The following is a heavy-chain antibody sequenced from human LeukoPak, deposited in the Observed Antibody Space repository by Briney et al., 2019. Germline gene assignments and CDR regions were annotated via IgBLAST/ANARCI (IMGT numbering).Heavy chain of an antibody. D-gene: IGHD5-12*01. V-gene: IGHV3-21*01. J-gene: IGHJ4*02. CDR1: GFTFSSYT. Sequence: GGSLRLSCAASGFTFSSYTMNWVRQAPGKGLEWVSSIDNDGSYIYYADSVKGRFTLSRDNAENSVHLQMISLRAEDTAVYYCATKYSAGWLIDYWGQGTLVTVSS. CDR3: ATKYSAGWLIDY. CDR2: IDNDGSYI.